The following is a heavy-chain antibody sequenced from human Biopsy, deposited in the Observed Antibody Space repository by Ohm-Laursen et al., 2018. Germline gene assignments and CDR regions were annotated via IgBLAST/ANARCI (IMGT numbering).Heavy chain of an antibody. D-gene: IGHD3-22*01. Sequence: SETLSLTCPVSGDSISTYYWSWIRQPAGKGLEWIGRIYSSGSTNYNPSLKSRVTLSMDTSKRQFSLKLSFVTAADTAVYYCARWTPEYDSSRYYLDAFDIWGQGTKVTVSS. CDR2: IYSSGST. CDR3: ARWTPEYDSSRYYLDAFDI. CDR1: GDSISTYY. J-gene: IGHJ3*02. V-gene: IGHV4-4*07.